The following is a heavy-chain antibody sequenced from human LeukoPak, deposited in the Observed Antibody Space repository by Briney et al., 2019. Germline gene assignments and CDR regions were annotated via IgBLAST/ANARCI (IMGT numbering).Heavy chain of an antibody. D-gene: IGHD2-15*01. CDR3: AMTTTGYSSGRYPAWPIDY. Sequence: GGSLRLSCAASGFTFSSYALSWVRQAPGKGLEWVSGNSGSGGSTNYADSVKGRFTISRDNSKNTVYLQMDSLRVEDTAIYYCAMTTTGYSSGRYPAWPIDYWGQGTLVTVSS. CDR2: NSGSGGST. V-gene: IGHV3-23*01. CDR1: GFTFSSYA. J-gene: IGHJ4*02.